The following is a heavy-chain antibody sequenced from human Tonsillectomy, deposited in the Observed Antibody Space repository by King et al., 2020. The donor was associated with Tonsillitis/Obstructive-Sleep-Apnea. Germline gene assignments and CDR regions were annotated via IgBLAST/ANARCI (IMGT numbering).Heavy chain of an antibody. Sequence: QLQESGPGLVKPSETLSLTCTVSGGSISSYYWSWIRQPPGKGLEWIGYIYYSGSTNYNPPLKSRVTISVDTSKNQFSLKLSSVTAADTAVYYCARDGGDYYDSSGYSYPSFDYWGQGTLVTVSS. CDR3: ARDGGDYYDSSGYSYPSFDY. CDR1: GGSISSYY. D-gene: IGHD3-22*01. J-gene: IGHJ4*02. V-gene: IGHV4-59*01. CDR2: IYYSGST.